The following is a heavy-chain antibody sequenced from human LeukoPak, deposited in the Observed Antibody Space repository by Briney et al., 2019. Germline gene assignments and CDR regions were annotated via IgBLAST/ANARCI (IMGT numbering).Heavy chain of an antibody. CDR1: GFTFSSYG. CDR3: AKDGYSSGWYMGYYFDY. D-gene: IGHD6-19*01. J-gene: IGHJ4*02. V-gene: IGHV3-23*01. CDR2: ISGSGGST. Sequence: GGSLRLSCAASGFTFSSYGMHWVRQAPGKGLEWVSAISGSGGSTYYADSVKGRFTISRDNSKNTLYLQMNSLRAEDTAVYYCAKDGYSSGWYMGYYFDYWGQGTLVTVSS.